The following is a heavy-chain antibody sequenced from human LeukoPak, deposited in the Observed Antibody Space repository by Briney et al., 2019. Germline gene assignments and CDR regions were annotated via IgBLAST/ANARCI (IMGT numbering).Heavy chain of an antibody. CDR1: GFTFKIYS. J-gene: IGHJ4*02. CDR2: ISTSSSHM. CDR3: ARDDTSAHFFDY. V-gene: IGHV3-21*01. Sequence: GGSLRLSCAASGFTFKIYSMNWVRQAPGKGLEWVSSISTSSSHMYYADSVKGRFTISRDDAKNSLYLQMNTLRAEDTAVYYCARDDTSAHFFDYWGQGTLVTVSS. D-gene: IGHD3-10*01.